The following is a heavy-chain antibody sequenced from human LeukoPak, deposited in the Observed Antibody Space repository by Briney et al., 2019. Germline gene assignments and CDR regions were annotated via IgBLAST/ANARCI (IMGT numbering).Heavy chain of an antibody. CDR2: ISSSGNSI. CDR3: AREVGSPGDWFDP. CDR1: GFTFRSYE. V-gene: IGHV3-48*03. Sequence: GGSLRLSCAASGFTFRSYEMNWVRQAPGMWLEWVSYISSSGNSIYYADSVKGRFTISRDNAKNSLYLQMNSLRAEDTAVYYCAREVGSPGDWFDPWGQGTLVTVSA. D-gene: IGHD1-26*01. J-gene: IGHJ5*02.